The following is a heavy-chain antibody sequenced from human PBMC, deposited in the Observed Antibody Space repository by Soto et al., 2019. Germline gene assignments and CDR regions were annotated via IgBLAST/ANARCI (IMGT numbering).Heavy chain of an antibody. D-gene: IGHD3-10*01. Sequence: GGSLRLSCAASGFTLSTYAMTWVRQAPGKGPEWISTVNNGGGGTYYADSVKGRFTISRDNSKNTLYLQVSSLRAEDTAVYYCAKERLGRGIDYWGQGILVTVSS. CDR1: GFTLSTYA. CDR3: AKERLGRGIDY. CDR2: VNNGGGGT. J-gene: IGHJ4*02. V-gene: IGHV3-23*01.